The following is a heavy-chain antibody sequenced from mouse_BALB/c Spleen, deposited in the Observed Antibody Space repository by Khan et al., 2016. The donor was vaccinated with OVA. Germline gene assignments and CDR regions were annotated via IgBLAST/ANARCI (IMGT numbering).Heavy chain of an antibody. CDR1: GYTFTSYY. Sequence: QVQLQQPGAELVKPGASVKLSCKASGYTFTSYYMYWVKQRPGQGLEWIGGINPSNGGTNFNEKFTSKATLTVDNSSSTAYMQLSRLTSEDSAVLYCTGGGAWATMISWLAYGGQGTLVTVSA. D-gene: IGHD2-4*01. CDR3: TGGGAWATMISWLAY. J-gene: IGHJ3*01. V-gene: IGHV1S81*02. CDR2: INPSNGGT.